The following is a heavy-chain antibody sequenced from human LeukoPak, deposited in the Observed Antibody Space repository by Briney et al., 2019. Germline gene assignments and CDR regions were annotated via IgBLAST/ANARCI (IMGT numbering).Heavy chain of an antibody. J-gene: IGHJ4*02. CDR2: ISSDGSTT. CDR3: VREFKELLWFGGRRDKDEYYFGN. V-gene: IGHV3-74*01. CDR1: GSTFSSYW. D-gene: IGHD3-10*01. Sequence: GGSLRLSCAASGSTFSSYWMHWVRHAPGKGLVWVSRISSDGSTTSYADSVKGRFTISRDNANNTLYLQMNSLRAEDTAVYYCVREFKELLWFGGRRDKDEYYFGNWGQGTLVTVSS.